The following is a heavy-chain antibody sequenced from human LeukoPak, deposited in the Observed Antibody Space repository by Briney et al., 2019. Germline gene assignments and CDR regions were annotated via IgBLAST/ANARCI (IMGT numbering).Heavy chain of an antibody. J-gene: IGHJ4*02. V-gene: IGHV3-30*02. Sequence: GGSLRLSCAASGFNFSTYGMHWVRQAPGKGLEWVAFIRYDGNNKYYADSVKGRFTIFRDNSKNTLYLQMNSLRAEDTAVYYCAKLISPYDYWGQGTLVLVSS. CDR1: GFNFSTYG. CDR2: IRYDGNNK. CDR3: AKLISPYDY.